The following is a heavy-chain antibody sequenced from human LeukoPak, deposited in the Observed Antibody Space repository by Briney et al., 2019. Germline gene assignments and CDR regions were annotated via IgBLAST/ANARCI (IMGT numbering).Heavy chain of an antibody. CDR2: IYPGDSDT. D-gene: IGHD2-8*01. Sequence: GESLKISCEGSGYSFTNYWITWVRQMPGKGLEWMGIIYPGDSDTRYSPSFQGQVTISADKSISTAYLQWSSLKASDTAMYYCARPHCTNGVCSPYYFDYWGQGTLVTVSS. J-gene: IGHJ4*02. CDR1: GYSFTNYW. V-gene: IGHV5-51*01. CDR3: ARPHCTNGVCSPYYFDY.